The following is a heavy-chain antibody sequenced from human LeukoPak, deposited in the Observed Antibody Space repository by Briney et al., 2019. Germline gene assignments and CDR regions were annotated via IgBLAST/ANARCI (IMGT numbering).Heavy chain of an antibody. D-gene: IGHD3-22*01. CDR3: PRLTRSYDSDTSGYCPYCYWFV. CDR1: AVSISSSDYY. V-gene: IGHV4-39*01. J-gene: IGHJ6*01. Sequence: KSSETLSLTCTVSAVSISSSDYYWGWIRQSPGKGLEWIGRISYSGNTYYNPSLKSRVTISVDTSKNQFSLRLSSVTAADTAVYFCPRLTRSYDSDTSGYCPYCYWFVCGEGDTVTVSS. CDR2: ISYSGNT.